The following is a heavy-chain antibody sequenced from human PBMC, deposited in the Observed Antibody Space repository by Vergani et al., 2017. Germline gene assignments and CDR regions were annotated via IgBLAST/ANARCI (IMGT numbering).Heavy chain of an antibody. CDR2: IIPIFGIA. D-gene: IGHD3-22*01. J-gene: IGHJ2*01. CDR3: ARGSYGNYDSSGYPYWYFDL. V-gene: IGHV1-69*17. Sequence: QVQLVQSGAEVKKPGSSVKVSCKASGGTFSSYAISWVRQAPGQGLEWMGGIIPIFGIANYAQKFQGRVTITADKSTSTAYMELSSLRSEDTAVYYCARGSYGNYDSSGYPYWYFDLWGRGTLVTVSS. CDR1: GGTFSSYA.